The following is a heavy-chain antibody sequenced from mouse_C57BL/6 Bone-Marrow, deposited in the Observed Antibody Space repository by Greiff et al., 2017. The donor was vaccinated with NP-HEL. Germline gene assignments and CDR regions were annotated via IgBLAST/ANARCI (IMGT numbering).Heavy chain of an antibody. V-gene: IGHV1-55*01. Sequence: PVAELFPPFSSFPLSFPSSFSTFPSSFIPVVKQRPGQGLSRIGDIYPGSGSTNYNEKFKSKATLTVGTSSSTAYMQLLLRKSEDSAVDEGAREGEGYEFAYWGQGTL. CDR2: IYPGSGST. CDR1: FSTFPSSF. J-gene: IGHJ3*01. D-gene: IGHD2-2*01. CDR3: AREGEGYEFAY.